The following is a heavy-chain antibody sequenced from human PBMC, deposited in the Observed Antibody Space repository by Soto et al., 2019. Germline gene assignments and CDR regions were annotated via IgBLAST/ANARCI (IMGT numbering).Heavy chain of an antibody. CDR3: TRHGGWLVVVPAANDYFHYGMDV. Sequence: GGSLRLSCAASGFTFSASAIHWVRQSSGNGLEWVGRIRSKANNYATAYAASVKGRFTISRDASKNTAYLQMNSLKTEDTAVYYCTRHGGWLVVVPAANDYFHYGMDVWGQGTTVTVSS. J-gene: IGHJ6*02. CDR1: GFTFSASA. V-gene: IGHV3-73*01. CDR2: IRSKANNYAT. D-gene: IGHD2-2*01.